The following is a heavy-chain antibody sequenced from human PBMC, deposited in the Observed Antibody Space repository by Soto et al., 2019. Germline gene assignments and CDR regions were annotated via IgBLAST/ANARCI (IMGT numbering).Heavy chain of an antibody. CDR3: AKPPDRIAVAGNWFDP. D-gene: IGHD6-19*01. V-gene: IGHV3-23*01. J-gene: IGHJ5*02. CDR2: ISGSGGST. Sequence: GWSLRLACAPSGFTFISYAMSWVRQAPGKGLEWVSAISGSGGSTYYADSVKGRFTISRDNSKNTLYLQMNSLRAEDTAVYYCAKPPDRIAVAGNWFDPWGQGTLVTVSS. CDR1: GFTFISYA.